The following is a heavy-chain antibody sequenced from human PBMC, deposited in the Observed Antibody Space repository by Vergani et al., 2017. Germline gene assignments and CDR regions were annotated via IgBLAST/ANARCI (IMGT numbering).Heavy chain of an antibody. CDR1: GGSISSGSYY. CDR3: ARDPLYSTTWPFLLLGMDV. J-gene: IGHJ6*02. CDR2: FYTGGGS. D-gene: IGHD6-13*01. Sequence: QVQLQESGPGLVRPSQTLSLTCTVSGGSISSGSYYWSWFRPPAGKGLVCIGRFYTGGGSSYNPSLKSRVTISVDTSKNQFSLQLSSVTAADTAVYYCARDPLYSTTWPFLLLGMDVWGQGTTVTVSS. V-gene: IGHV4-61*02.